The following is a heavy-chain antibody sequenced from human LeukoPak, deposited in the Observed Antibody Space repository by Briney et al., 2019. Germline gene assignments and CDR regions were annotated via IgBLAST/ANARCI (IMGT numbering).Heavy chain of an antibody. CDR3: AKPDHYDSSGYPWFDP. CDR2: IRYDGSNR. J-gene: IGHJ5*02. CDR1: GFTFSSYG. Sequence: GGSLRLSCAASGFTFSSYGMHWVRQAPGKGLEWVAFIRYDGSNRYYADSVKGRFTISRDNSKNTLYLQMNSLRAEDTAVYYCAKPDHYDSSGYPWFDPWGQGTLVTVSS. D-gene: IGHD3-22*01. V-gene: IGHV3-30*02.